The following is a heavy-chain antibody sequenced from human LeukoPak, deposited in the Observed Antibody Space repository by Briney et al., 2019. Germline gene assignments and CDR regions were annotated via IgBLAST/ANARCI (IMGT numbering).Heavy chain of an antibody. D-gene: IGHD1-7*01. CDR3: AREAGTTAWGDY. Sequence: ASVKVSCKASGYXFTGYYIHWVRQAPGQGLEWMGWINPNSGDTNYAQKFQGRVTMTRDTSITTAYLELSSLRSDDTAVYYCAREAGTTAWGDYWGQGILVTVSS. CDR2: INPNSGDT. CDR1: GYXFTGYY. V-gene: IGHV1-2*02. J-gene: IGHJ4*02.